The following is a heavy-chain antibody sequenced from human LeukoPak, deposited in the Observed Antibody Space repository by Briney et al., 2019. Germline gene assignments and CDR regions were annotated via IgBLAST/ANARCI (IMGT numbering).Heavy chain of an antibody. CDR2: ISGSGGST. D-gene: IGHD3-10*01. CDR3: ATPTSMVRVYYYGMDV. V-gene: IGHV3-23*01. J-gene: IGHJ6*02. Sequence: GGSLRLSCAASGFTFSSYAMSWVRQAPGKGREWVSAISGSGGSTYYADSVKGRFTISRDNSKNTLYLQMNSLRAEDTAVYYCATPTSMVRVYYYGMDVWGQGTTVTVSS. CDR1: GFTFSSYA.